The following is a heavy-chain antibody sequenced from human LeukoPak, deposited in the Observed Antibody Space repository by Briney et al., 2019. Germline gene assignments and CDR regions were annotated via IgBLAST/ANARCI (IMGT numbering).Heavy chain of an antibody. D-gene: IGHD6-19*01. V-gene: IGHV1-18*01. J-gene: IGHJ4*02. Sequence: ASVKVSCKASGNTFTNYGISWVRQAPGRGLEWMGWISANNDDTYYSQKFQGRVTMTTDTATSTAYMELRSLGSDDTAVYYCARYSSGWYHFDSWGQGTLVTVSS. CDR2: ISANNDDT. CDR1: GNTFTNYG. CDR3: ARYSSGWYHFDS.